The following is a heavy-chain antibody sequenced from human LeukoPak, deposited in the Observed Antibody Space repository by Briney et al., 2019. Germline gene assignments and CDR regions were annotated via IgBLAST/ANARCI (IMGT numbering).Heavy chain of an antibody. D-gene: IGHD2-2*01. J-gene: IGHJ4*02. CDR1: GYTFTSYA. Sequence: ASVKVSCKASGYTFTSYAIQWVRQAPGQGLEWMGWINIANGKTKYSEKFQGRVSITMNTSASTGFMLLNSLTSEDRAVYYCARGRGCSSTSCYLADCWGQGTLVTVSS. CDR3: ARGRGCSSTSCYLADC. CDR2: INIANGKT. V-gene: IGHV1-3*04.